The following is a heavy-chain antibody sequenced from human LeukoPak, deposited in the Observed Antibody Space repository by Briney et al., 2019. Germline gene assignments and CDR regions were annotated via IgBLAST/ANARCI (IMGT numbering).Heavy chain of an antibody. CDR1: GFTVSSNY. J-gene: IGHJ4*02. V-gene: IGHV3-66*02. CDR2: IYSGGST. D-gene: IGHD6-19*01. CDR3: ARDLLAAGDNDY. Sequence: PGGSLRPSCAAPGFTVSSNYMSWVRQAPGKGLEWVSVIYSGGSTYYADSVKGRFTISRDNSKNTLYLQMNSLRAEDTAVYYCARDLLAAGDNDYWGQGTLVTVSS.